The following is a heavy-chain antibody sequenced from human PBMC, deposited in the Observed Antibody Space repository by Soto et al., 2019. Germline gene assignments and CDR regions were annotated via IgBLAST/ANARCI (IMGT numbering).Heavy chain of an antibody. D-gene: IGHD6-19*01. CDR2: IYPGDSDI. CDR3: ARTTVYSSGWYGFDP. Sequence: GESLKISCKGSGYSFTSYWIGWVRQMPGKGLEWMGIIYPGDSDIRYSPSFQGLVTISADKSISTAYLQWSSLKASDTAMYYCARTTVYSSGWYGFDPWGQGTLVTVSS. J-gene: IGHJ5*02. V-gene: IGHV5-51*01. CDR1: GYSFTSYW.